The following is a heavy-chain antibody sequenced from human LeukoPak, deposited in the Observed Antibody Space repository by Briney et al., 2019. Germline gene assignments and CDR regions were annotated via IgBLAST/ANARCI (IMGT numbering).Heavy chain of an antibody. CDR2: LSRTSSYI. D-gene: IGHD4-17*01. J-gene: IGHJ4*02. CDR1: VFTLSDYY. V-gene: IGHV3-11*06. Sequence: SGGSLRLSCAASVFTLSDYYMSWIRQARWKGLEWVSSLSRTSSYIYYADSVKGRFTISRDDAKNSLYLQMNSLRAEDTAVYYCASGSYGDHLYYFDYWGQGTLVTVSS. CDR3: ASGSYGDHLYYFDY.